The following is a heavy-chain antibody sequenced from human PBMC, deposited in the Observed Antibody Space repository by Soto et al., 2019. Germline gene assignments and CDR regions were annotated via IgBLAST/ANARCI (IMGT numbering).Heavy chain of an antibody. J-gene: IGHJ4*02. D-gene: IGHD3-22*01. Sequence: SLRLSCAASGFTFSSYGMHWVRQAPGKGLEWVAVIWYDGSNKYYADSVKGRFTISRDNSKNTLYLQMNSLRAEDTAVYYCARDRVTMIASASYYFDYWGQGTLVTVSS. CDR3: ARDRVTMIASASYYFDY. CDR2: IWYDGSNK. CDR1: GFTFSSYG. V-gene: IGHV3-33*01.